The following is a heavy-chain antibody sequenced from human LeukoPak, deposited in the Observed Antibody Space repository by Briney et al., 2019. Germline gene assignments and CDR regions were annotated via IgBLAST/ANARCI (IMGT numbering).Heavy chain of an antibody. CDR3: ARSGDPRGSDGFDI. CDR1: GFTFSSYS. V-gene: IGHV3-21*01. J-gene: IGHJ3*02. Sequence: GGSLRLSCAASGFTFSSYSMNWVRQAPGKGLEWVSSISSSSSYIYYADSVKGRFTISRDNAKNSLYLQMNSLRAEDTAVYYCARSGDPRGSDGFDIWGQGTVVTVSS. CDR2: ISSSSSYI. D-gene: IGHD5-12*01.